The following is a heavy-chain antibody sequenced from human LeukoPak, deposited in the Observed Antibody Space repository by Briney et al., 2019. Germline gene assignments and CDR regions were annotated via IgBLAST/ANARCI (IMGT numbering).Heavy chain of an antibody. D-gene: IGHD2-2*01. Sequence: PSETLSLTCTVSGGSMSSYYWSWIRQPPGKELEWIGYIYYSGSTKYKPSLKSRVTISVDTSKNQFSLNLGSVTAADTAVYYCARATLVPAAYYFDYWGQGTLVTVSS. J-gene: IGHJ4*02. CDR3: ARATLVPAAYYFDY. CDR1: GGSMSSYY. V-gene: IGHV4-59*01. CDR2: IYYSGST.